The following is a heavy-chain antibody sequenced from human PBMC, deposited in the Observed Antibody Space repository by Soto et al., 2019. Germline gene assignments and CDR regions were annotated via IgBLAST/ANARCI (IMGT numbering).Heavy chain of an antibody. V-gene: IGHV4-59*01. Sequence: SETLSLTCTVSGGSISSYYWSWIRQPPGKGLEWIGYIYYSGSTNYNPSLKSRVTISVDTSKNQFSLKLSSVTAADTAVYYCGRSGSNYDYVWGSYPMGSPFDYWGQGTLVTVSS. CDR1: GGSISSYY. CDR3: GRSGSNYDYVWGSYPMGSPFDY. J-gene: IGHJ4*02. CDR2: IYYSGST. D-gene: IGHD3-16*02.